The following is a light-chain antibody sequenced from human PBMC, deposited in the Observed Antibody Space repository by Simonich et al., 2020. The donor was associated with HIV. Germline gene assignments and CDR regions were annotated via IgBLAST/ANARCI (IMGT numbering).Light chain of an antibody. Sequence: DIQMTQSPSSLSASVGDRVTITCRASHSISTYLNWYQQKPGTAPKLLIYAASTLQSGVPARFSGSASGTDFTLAISSLQPEDFATYYCQQSYSIPYTFGQGTKLEIK. CDR1: HSISTY. J-gene: IGKJ2*01. CDR3: QQSYSIPYT. CDR2: AAS. V-gene: IGKV1-39*01.